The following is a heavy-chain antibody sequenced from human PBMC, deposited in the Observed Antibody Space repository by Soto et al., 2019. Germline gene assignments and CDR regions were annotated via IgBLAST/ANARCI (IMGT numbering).Heavy chain of an antibody. J-gene: IGHJ4*02. D-gene: IGHD5-12*01. CDR1: GYTFISYA. Sequence: ASVKVSCKPSGYTFISYALHWVRQAPGQRLEWMGWINAGNGDILYSQKFQDRVTFSRDTSASTAYMELSNLRSEDTAVYYCARGLRKEQFDYWGQGTPVTVSS. CDR3: ARGLRKEQFDY. CDR2: INAGNGDI. V-gene: IGHV1-3*01.